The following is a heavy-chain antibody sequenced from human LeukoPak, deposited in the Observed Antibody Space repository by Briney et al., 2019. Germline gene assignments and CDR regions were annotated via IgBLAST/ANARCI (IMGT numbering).Heavy chain of an antibody. Sequence: GGSLRLSCGASGFTFSNYWMHWVRQARGKGLVWVSRIKGDGSHTVYADSVKGRFTISRDNAKNTLYLQMSSLRAEDTAVFYCARRLSGSYYAYFDCRGQGTLVTVSS. V-gene: IGHV3-74*01. CDR1: GFTFSNYW. D-gene: IGHD1-26*01. J-gene: IGHJ4*02. CDR2: IKGDGSHT. CDR3: ARRLSGSYYAYFDC.